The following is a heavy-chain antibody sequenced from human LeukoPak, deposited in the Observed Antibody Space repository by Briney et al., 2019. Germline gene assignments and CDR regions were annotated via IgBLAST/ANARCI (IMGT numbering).Heavy chain of an antibody. J-gene: IGHJ4*02. V-gene: IGHV4-59*01. CDR1: GGSISSYY. CDR2: IYYSGST. CDR3: ASRGHYYGSGSLSYYFDY. Sequence: PSETLSLTCTVSGGSISSYYWSWIRQPPGKGLEWIGYIYYSGSTNYNPSLKSRVTISVDTSKNQFSLKLSSVTAADTAVYYCASRGHYYGSGSLSYYFDYWGQGTLVTVSS. D-gene: IGHD3-10*01.